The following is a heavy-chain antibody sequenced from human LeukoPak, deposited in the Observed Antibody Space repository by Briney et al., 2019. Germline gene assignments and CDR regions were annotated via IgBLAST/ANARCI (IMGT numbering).Heavy chain of an antibody. CDR3: ARGAATVTTLQALGY. CDR2: IYYSGTS. Sequence: SETLSLTCTVSGGSISSGDYYWRWLRQPPGKGLEWIGYIYYSGTSYYNPSLKSRVTISVNTSRNRFSLKLSSVTAADTAVYYCARGAATVTTLQALGYWGQGTLVTVSS. D-gene: IGHD4-17*01. CDR1: GGSISSGDYY. J-gene: IGHJ4*02. V-gene: IGHV4-30-4*01.